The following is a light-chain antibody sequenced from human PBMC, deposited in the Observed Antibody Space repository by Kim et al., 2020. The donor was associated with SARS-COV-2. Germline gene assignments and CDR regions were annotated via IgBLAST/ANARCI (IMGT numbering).Light chain of an antibody. CDR3: QSDDSNLSSWV. Sequence: RAMSTCSRSSSNIGAGFDVYCYQQLPGTAPTLLMFGPNRRPSGGRDRFSACKSETSPALIITELQAEEEADYYFQSDDSNLSSWVFGGGTQVTV. CDR2: GPN. J-gene: IGLJ3*02. V-gene: IGLV1-40*01. CDR1: SSNIGAGFD.